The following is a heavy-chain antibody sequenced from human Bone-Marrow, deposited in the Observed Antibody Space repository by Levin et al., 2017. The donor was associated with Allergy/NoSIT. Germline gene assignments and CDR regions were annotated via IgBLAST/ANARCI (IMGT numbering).Heavy chain of an antibody. CDR3: ARENYDFWSGGPWGGMDV. D-gene: IGHD3-3*01. J-gene: IGHJ6*02. CDR2: IWYDGSNK. CDR1: GFTFSSYG. Sequence: PGGSLRLSCAASGFTFSSYGMHWVRQAPGKGLEWVAVIWYDGSNKYYADSVKGRFTISRDNSKNTLYLQMNSLRAEDTAVYYCARENYDFWSGGPWGGMDVWGQGTTVTVSS. V-gene: IGHV3-33*01.